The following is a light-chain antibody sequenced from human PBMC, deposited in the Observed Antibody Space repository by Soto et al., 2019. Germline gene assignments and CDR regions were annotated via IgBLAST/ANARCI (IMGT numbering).Light chain of an antibody. CDR3: QQYNKWPYP. CDR1: QSVGSN. Sequence: EIVMTQSPATLSVSPGERATLSCRASQSVGSNLAWYQQKAGQAPRLLIYGASTRGTGIPGSFSGSGSGTEFPLTISSLQSEDFAVYYCQQYNKWPYPFGQGTKLEIK. J-gene: IGKJ2*01. V-gene: IGKV3-15*01. CDR2: GAS.